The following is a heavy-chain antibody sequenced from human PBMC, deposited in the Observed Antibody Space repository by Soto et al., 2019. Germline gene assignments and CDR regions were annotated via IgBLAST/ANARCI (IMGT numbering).Heavy chain of an antibody. CDR1: GGSISSSSYY. Sequence: QLQLQESGPGLVKPSETLSLTCTVSGGSISSSSYYWGWIRQPPGKGLEWIGSIYYSGSTYYNPSLKSRVTISVDTSKNQFSLKLSSVTAADTAVYYCARHMATYYYYGMDVWGQGTTVTVSS. CDR3: ARHMATYYYYGMDV. J-gene: IGHJ6*02. CDR2: IYYSGST. V-gene: IGHV4-39*01. D-gene: IGHD5-12*01.